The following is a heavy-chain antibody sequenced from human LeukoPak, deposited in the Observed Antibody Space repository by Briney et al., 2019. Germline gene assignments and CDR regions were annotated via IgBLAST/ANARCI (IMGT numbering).Heavy chain of an antibody. D-gene: IGHD3-10*01. Sequence: ASVKVSCKASGYTFTSYYMHWVRQAPGQGLEWMGIINPSGGSTSYAQKFQGRVTMTRDMSTSTVYMELSSLRSEDTAVYYCARSYGSGEEHDYWGQGTLVTVSS. CDR3: ARSYGSGEEHDY. V-gene: IGHV1-46*01. CDR2: INPSGGST. CDR1: GYTFTSYY. J-gene: IGHJ4*02.